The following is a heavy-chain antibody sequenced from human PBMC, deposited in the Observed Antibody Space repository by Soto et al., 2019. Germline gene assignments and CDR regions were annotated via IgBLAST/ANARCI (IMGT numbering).Heavy chain of an antibody. V-gene: IGHV3-23*01. CDR2: ISGSGGST. CDR3: AKPRDIVVVPAAYFDY. Sequence: GESLKISCAASGFTFSSYAMSWVRQAPGKGLEWVSAISGSGGSTYYADSVKGRFTISRDNSKNTLYLQMNSLRAEDTAVYYCAKPRDIVVVPAAYFDYWGQGTLVTVSS. CDR1: GFTFSSYA. D-gene: IGHD2-2*01. J-gene: IGHJ4*02.